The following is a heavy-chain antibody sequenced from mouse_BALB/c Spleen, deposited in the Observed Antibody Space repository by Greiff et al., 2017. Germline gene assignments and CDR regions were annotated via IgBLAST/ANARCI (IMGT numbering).Heavy chain of an antibody. D-gene: IGHD4-1*01. CDR1: GFTFSSYG. J-gene: IGHJ4*01. V-gene: IGHV5-6*01. CDR2: ISSGGSYT. CDR3: ARANWDYYAMDY. Sequence: EVQVVESGGDLVKPGGSLKLSCAASGFTFSSYGMSWVRQTPDKRLEWVATISSGGSYTYYPDSVKGRFTISRDNAKNTLYLQMSSLKSEDTAMYYCARANWDYYAMDYWGQGTSVTVSS.